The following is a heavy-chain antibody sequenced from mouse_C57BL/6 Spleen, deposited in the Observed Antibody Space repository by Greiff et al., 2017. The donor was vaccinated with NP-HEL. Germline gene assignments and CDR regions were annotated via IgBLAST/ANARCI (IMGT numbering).Heavy chain of an antibody. V-gene: IGHV14-4*01. J-gene: IGHJ1*03. Sequence: VQLQQSGAELVRPGASVKLSCTASGFNIKDDYMHWVKQRPEQGLEWIGWIDPENGDTEYASKFQGKATITADTSSNTAYLQLSSLTSEDTAVYYCTGAYGSSYESYWYFDVWGTGTTVTVSS. CDR2: IDPENGDT. CDR1: GFNIKDDY. CDR3: TGAYGSSYESYWYFDV. D-gene: IGHD1-1*01.